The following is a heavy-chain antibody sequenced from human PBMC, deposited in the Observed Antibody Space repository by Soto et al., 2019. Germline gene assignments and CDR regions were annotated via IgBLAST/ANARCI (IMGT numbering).Heavy chain of an antibody. J-gene: IGHJ6*02. D-gene: IGHD6-19*01. CDR3: ARSPGDSGWYNKLDYYGMEV. Sequence: GGSLRLSCAASGFTCSSYDMHWVRQATGKGLEWVSAIGTAGDTYYPGSVKGRFTISRENAKNSLYLQMNSLRAEDTAVYYCARSPGDSGWYNKLDYYGMEVWGQGTTVTVSS. V-gene: IGHV3-13*01. CDR1: GFTCSSYD. CDR2: IGTAGDT.